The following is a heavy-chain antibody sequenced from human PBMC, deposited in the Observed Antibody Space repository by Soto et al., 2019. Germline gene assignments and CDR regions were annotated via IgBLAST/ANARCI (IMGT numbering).Heavy chain of an antibody. CDR1: GSTFTSYW. D-gene: IGHD4-17*01. CDR2: ISSNGGST. Sequence: PGGSLRLSCAASGSTFTSYWMTWVRQAPGKGLEYVSAISSNGGSTYYADSVKGRFTISRDNSKNTLYLQMSSLRAEDTAVYYCVKGSLDYGDYVGNYYYYGMDVWGQGTTVTVSS. J-gene: IGHJ6*02. V-gene: IGHV3-64D*08. CDR3: VKGSLDYGDYVGNYYYYGMDV.